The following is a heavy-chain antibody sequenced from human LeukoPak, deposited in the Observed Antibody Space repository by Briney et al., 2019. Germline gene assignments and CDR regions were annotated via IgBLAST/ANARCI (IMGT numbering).Heavy chain of an antibody. V-gene: IGHV4-34*01. CDR2: INHSGST. CDR1: GGSFSGYY. CDR3: AGGQSRYSGYDQPRVYNMDV. D-gene: IGHD5-12*01. J-gene: IGHJ6*03. Sequence: SETLSLTCAVYGGSFSGYYWSWIRQPPGKGLEWIGEINHSGSTNYNPSLKSRVTISVDTSKNQFSLKLSSVTAADTAVYYLAGGQSRYSGYDQPRVYNMDVWGKGTTVTVSS.